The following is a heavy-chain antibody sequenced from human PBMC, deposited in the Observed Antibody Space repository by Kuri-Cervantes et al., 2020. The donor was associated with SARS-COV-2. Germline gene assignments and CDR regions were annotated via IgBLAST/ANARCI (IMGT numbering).Heavy chain of an antibody. CDR2: INTNTGNP. CDR1: GYTFTSYA. J-gene: IGHJ4*02. CDR3: ARGSSPFAY. V-gene: IGHV7-4-1*02. D-gene: IGHD6-6*01. Sequence: ASVKVSSKASGYTFTSYAMNWVRQAPGQGLEWMGWINTNTGNPTYAQGFTGRFVFSLDTSVSTAYLQISSLNAENTAVYYCARGSSPFAYRGQGTLVTVSS.